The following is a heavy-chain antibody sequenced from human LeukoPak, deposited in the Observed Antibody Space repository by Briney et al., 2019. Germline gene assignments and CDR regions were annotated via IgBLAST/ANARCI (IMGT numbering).Heavy chain of an antibody. CDR3: ARDPPLVSGPIYYYYYMDV. CDR2: ISASGYYI. CDR1: GFTFSTYN. D-gene: IGHD5/OR15-5a*01. Sequence: PGGSLRLSCAASGFTFSTYNMNWVRQAPGKGLEWVSSISASGYYIYYTDSVKGRFIISRDNAKNSLYLQMSSLRAEDSAIYYCARDPPLVSGPIYYYYYMDVWGKGTTVTVSS. J-gene: IGHJ6*03. V-gene: IGHV3-21*01.